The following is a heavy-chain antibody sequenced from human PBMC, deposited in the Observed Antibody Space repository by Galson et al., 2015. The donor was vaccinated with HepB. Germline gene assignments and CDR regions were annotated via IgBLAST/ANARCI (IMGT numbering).Heavy chain of an antibody. CDR3: AKRDCSSTSCRRVLDY. CDR2: ISGSGGST. D-gene: IGHD2-2*01. J-gene: IGHJ4*02. V-gene: IGHV3-23*01. Sequence: SLRLSCAASGFTFSSYAMSWVRQAPGKGLEWVSAISGSGGSTYYADSVKGRFTISRDNSKNTLYLQMNSLRAEDTAVYYCAKRDCSSTSCRRVLDYWGQGTLVTVSS. CDR1: GFTFSSYA.